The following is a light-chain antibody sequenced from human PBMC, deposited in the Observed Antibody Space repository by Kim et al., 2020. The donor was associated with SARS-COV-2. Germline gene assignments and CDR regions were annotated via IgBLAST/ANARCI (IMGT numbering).Light chain of an antibody. CDR2: RNN. Sequence: QSVLTQPPSASGTPGQRVTISCSGSSSNIGSNYVYWYQQLPGTAPKLLIYRNNQRPSGVPDRFSGSKSGTSASLAISGLRSEDEADYYRAAWDDSLRVFGGGTQLTVL. V-gene: IGLV1-47*01. J-gene: IGLJ3*02. CDR3: AAWDDSLRV. CDR1: SSNIGSNY.